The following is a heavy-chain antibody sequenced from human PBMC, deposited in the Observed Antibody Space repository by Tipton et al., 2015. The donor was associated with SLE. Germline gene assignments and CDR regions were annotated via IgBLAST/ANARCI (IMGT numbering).Heavy chain of an antibody. CDR2: IYHSGST. V-gene: IGHV4-30-2*05. Sequence: TLSLTCTVSGGSISSGGYSWSWIRQPPGKGLEWIGYIYHSGSTYYNPSLKSRVTISLDTSKNQFSLKLSSVTAADTAVYYCVRDRGVRGDRFDYWGQGTLVTVSS. CDR3: VRDRGVRGDRFDY. J-gene: IGHJ4*02. CDR1: GGSISSGGYS. D-gene: IGHD3-10*01.